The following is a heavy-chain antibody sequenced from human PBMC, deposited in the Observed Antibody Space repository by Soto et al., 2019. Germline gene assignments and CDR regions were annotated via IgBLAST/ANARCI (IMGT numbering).Heavy chain of an antibody. D-gene: IGHD6-13*01. V-gene: IGHV1-18*01. CDR2: ISGYNDNT. J-gene: IGHJ6*02. CDR3: VRDSSSCFYYYSGMDA. Sequence: GASVKVSCKASGYIFTSFGISWVRQAPGQGLEWMGWISGYNDNTHYAQKLQGRVSMTTDTSTGTAYMDLRSLRSDDTAIYYCVRDSSSCFYYYSGMDAWGQGTTVT. CDR1: GYIFTSFG.